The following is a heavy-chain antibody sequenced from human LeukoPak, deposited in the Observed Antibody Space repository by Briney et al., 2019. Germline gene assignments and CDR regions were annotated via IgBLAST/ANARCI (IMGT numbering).Heavy chain of an antibody. CDR3: ARAANKGVYYYDSCGSYFDY. Sequence: GGSPRLSCAASGFTFSSYSMNWVRQAPGKGLEWVSYISSSSSTIYYADSVKGRFTISRDNSKNTLYLQMNSLRAEDTAVYYCARAANKGVYYYDSCGSYFDYWGQGTLVTVSS. J-gene: IGHJ4*02. CDR1: GFTFSSYS. D-gene: IGHD3-22*01. V-gene: IGHV3-48*01. CDR2: ISSSSSTI.